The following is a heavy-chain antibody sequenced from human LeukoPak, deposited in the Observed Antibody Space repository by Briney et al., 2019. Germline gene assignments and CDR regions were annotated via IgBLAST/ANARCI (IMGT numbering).Heavy chain of an antibody. J-gene: IGHJ4*02. CDR1: GYTFTSYG. D-gene: IGHD3-3*01. Sequence: ASVKVSCKASGYTFTSYGISWVRQAPGQGLEWMGWISAYNGNTNYAQKFQGRVTITTDESTSTAYMELSSLRSEDTAVYYCASLGVVTKGFDYWGQGTLVTVSS. CDR2: ISAYNGNT. V-gene: IGHV1-18*01. CDR3: ASLGVVTKGFDY.